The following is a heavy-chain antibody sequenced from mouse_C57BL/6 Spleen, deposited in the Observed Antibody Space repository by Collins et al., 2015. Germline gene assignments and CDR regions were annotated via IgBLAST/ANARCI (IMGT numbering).Heavy chain of an antibody. J-gene: IGHJ3*01. V-gene: IGHV1S81*02. D-gene: IGHD1-1*01. Sequence: QVQLQQPGAELVKPGASVKLSCKASGYTFTNYWMHWVKQRPGQGLEWIGEINPSNGRTNYNEKFKSKATLTVDKSSSTAYMQLSSLTSEDSAVYYCAGSELPAITTVVPRAPWFVYWGQGTLVTVSA. CDR2: INPSNGRT. CDR1: GYTFTNYW. CDR3: AGSELPAITTVVPRAPWFVY.